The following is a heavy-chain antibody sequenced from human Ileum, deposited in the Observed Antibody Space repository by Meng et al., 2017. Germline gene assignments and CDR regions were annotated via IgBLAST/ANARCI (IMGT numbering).Heavy chain of an antibody. J-gene: IGHJ4*02. D-gene: IGHD4-11*01. V-gene: IGHV3-23*01. CDR1: GIPFSSFG. CDR3: VPRTTYFDS. Sequence: EVRLLESGGGLVAPGGSQRLYCAASGIPFSSFGMNWVRQAPGKGLEWVSTISSTGGATYYADSVKGRLTISRDNSKNTLYLQMNSLRAEDTAVYYCVPRTTYFDSWGLGTLVTVSS. CDR2: ISSTGGAT.